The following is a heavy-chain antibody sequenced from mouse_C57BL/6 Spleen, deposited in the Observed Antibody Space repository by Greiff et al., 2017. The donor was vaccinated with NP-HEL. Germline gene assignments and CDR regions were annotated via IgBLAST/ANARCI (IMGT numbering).Heavy chain of an antibody. D-gene: IGHD3-2*02. CDR2: IDPETGGT. CDR1: GYTFTDYE. V-gene: IGHV1-15*01. J-gene: IGHJ2*01. CDR3: TIRQLRAPFDY. Sequence: VQLQQSGAELVRPGASVTQSCKASGYTFTDYEMHWVKQTPVHGLEWIGAIDPETGGTAYNQKFKGKAILTADKSSSTAYMELRSLTSEDSAVYYCTIRQLRAPFDYWGQGTTLTVSS.